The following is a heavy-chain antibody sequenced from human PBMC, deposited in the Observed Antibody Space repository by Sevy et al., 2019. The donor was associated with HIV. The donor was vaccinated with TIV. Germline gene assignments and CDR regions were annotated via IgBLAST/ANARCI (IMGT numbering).Heavy chain of an antibody. CDR2: FDPEDGET. V-gene: IGHV1-24*01. D-gene: IGHD3-22*01. CDR3: ATAPYYYDSSGYKSFDY. CDR1: GYTLTDLS. Sequence: ASVKVSCKVSGYTLTDLSMHWVRQAPGKGLEWMGGFDPEDGETIYAQKFQGRVTMTEDTSTDTAYMELSSLRSEDTAVYYCATAPYYYDSSGYKSFDYWGQGTLVTVSS. J-gene: IGHJ4*02.